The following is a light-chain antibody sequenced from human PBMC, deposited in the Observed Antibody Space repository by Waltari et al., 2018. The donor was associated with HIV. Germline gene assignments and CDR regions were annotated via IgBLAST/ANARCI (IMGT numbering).Light chain of an antibody. V-gene: IGLV2-11*01. Sequence: QSALTQPRSVSGSPGQSVAISCTGTSSDVGGYNSVSWYQQHPGKDLKLMIYDVTKRPSGVPDRFPGSKSGNTASLTISGLQAEDEADYYCCSYAGSYTFVFGGGTKLTVL. CDR2: DVT. J-gene: IGLJ3*02. CDR1: SSDVGGYNS. CDR3: CSYAGSYTFV.